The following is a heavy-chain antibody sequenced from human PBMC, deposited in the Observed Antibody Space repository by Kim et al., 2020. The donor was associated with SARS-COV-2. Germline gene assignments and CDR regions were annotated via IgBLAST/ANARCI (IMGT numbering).Heavy chain of an antibody. V-gene: IGHV3-74*01. CDR1: GFTFSSYW. D-gene: IGHD2-8*01. CDR3: ARGIMVYAGSAY. J-gene: IGHJ4*02. CDR2: VNSDGSST. Sequence: GGSLRLSCAASGFTFSSYWMHWVRQAPGKGLVWVSRVNSDGSSTYYADSVKGRFTITSDNANTTLYLQMNSLGAEATAEYYCARGIMVYAGSAYCGQGT.